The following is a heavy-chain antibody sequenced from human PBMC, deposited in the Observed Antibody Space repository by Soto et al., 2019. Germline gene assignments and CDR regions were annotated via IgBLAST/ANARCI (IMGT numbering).Heavy chain of an antibody. V-gene: IGHV4-39*01. CDR3: ARTFGSGSYSYRGNNYFDP. CDR2: IYYSGSI. J-gene: IGHJ5*02. D-gene: IGHD3-10*01. Sequence: TSETLSLTCTVSGGSISSASYYWGWIRQPPGKGLEWIGSIYYSGSIYYNPTLKSRVTISVDTSKNQFSLKLSSVTAADTAVYYCARTFGSGSYSYRGNNYFDPWGQGTLVTVSS. CDR1: GGSISSASYY.